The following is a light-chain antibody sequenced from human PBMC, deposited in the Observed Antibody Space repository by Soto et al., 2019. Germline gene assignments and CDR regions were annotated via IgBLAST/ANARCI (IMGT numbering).Light chain of an antibody. Sequence: EIVLTQSPGTLSLSPGERATLSCRASQSVSNNYLAWYQQKPGQAPRLLIYDASNRATGIPARFSGSGSGTDFTLTISSLEPEDFAVYYCQQRSNWRLTFGGGTKVDI. V-gene: IGKV3-11*01. CDR2: DAS. J-gene: IGKJ4*01. CDR3: QQRSNWRLT. CDR1: QSVSNNY.